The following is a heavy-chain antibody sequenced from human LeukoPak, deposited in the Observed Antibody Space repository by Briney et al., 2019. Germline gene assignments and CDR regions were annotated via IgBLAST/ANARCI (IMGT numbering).Heavy chain of an antibody. CDR2: IYYSGST. CDR1: GGSISSYY. J-gene: IGHJ4*02. Sequence: KPSETLSLTCTVSGGSISSYYWSWIRQPPGKGLEWIGYIYYSGSTNYNPSLKSRVTISADTSKNQFSLKLSSVTAADTAVYYCARQSIAARTFDYWGQGTLVTVSS. CDR3: ARQSIAARTFDY. V-gene: IGHV4-59*13. D-gene: IGHD6-6*01.